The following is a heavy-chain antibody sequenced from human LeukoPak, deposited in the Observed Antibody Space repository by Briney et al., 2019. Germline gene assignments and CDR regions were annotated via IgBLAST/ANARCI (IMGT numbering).Heavy chain of an antibody. J-gene: IGHJ4*02. Sequence: PGGSLRLSCIGSEFTFNKYWMNWVRQAPGKGLEWVSSISTRSSFMYYADSVKGRFTISRDDAKSSLYLQMNSLRAEDTAFYYCATLASADGFWGQGTLVTVSS. D-gene: IGHD3-3*02. V-gene: IGHV3-21*01. CDR1: EFTFNKYW. CDR2: ISTRSSFM. CDR3: ATLASADGF.